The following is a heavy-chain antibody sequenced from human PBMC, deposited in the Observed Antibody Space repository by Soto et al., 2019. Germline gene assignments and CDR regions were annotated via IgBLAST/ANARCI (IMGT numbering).Heavy chain of an antibody. Sequence: QVQLVQSGAEVKKPGSSVKVSCKASGGTFSSYTISWVRQAPGQGLEWMGRIIPILGIANYAQKFQGRVTMTADKSKSTAYMELSSLRTEDTAVYYCARGGVQNVYRNYFDYWGQGTLVTVSS. D-gene: IGHD1-1*01. CDR1: GGTFSSYT. CDR2: IIPILGIA. J-gene: IGHJ4*02. CDR3: ARGGVQNVYRNYFDY. V-gene: IGHV1-69*02.